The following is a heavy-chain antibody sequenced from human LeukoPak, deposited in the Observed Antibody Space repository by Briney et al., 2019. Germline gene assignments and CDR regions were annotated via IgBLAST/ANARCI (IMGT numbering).Heavy chain of an antibody. CDR1: GFTFSNAW. V-gene: IGHV3-15*01. J-gene: IGHJ4*02. D-gene: IGHD3-22*01. CDR2: IRSKNDGGTI. CDR3: TTDRTMKGY. Sequence: PGGSRRLSCAASGFTFSNAWMAWVRQAPGKGLEWVGRIRSKNDGGTIGYAAPVKDRFTISRDDSKNTLYLQMNSLEIEDTAVYFCTTDRTMKGYWGQGTLVTVSS.